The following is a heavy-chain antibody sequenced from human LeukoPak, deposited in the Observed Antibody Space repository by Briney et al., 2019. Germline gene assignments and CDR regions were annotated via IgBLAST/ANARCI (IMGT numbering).Heavy chain of an antibody. V-gene: IGHV3-23*01. CDR1: GFTFSRYA. J-gene: IGHJ6*02. Sequence: GGSLRLSCAASGFTFSRYAMTWVRKAPGKGLEWVSCISGSGGSTYYADSVKGRFTISRDNSKNTLDLQMNGLTAEDTGVYYCAKGNNYLYYYYALDVWGQGTTVTVSS. CDR2: ISGSGGST. D-gene: IGHD5-24*01. CDR3: AKGNNYLYYYYALDV.